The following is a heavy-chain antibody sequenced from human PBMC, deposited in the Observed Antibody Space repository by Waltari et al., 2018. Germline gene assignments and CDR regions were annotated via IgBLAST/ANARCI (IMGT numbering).Heavy chain of an antibody. CDR1: GGTFSSYA. CDR3: ARGREQWLVRNDAFDI. Sequence: QVQLVQSGAEVKKPGSSVKVSCKASGGTFSSYAISWVRQAPGQGLEWMGGMMPIFGTANSAQKFQGRVTVTADESTSTAYMELSSLRSEDTAVYYWARGREQWLVRNDAFDIWGQGTMVTVSS. D-gene: IGHD6-19*01. V-gene: IGHV1-69*01. CDR2: MMPIFGTA. J-gene: IGHJ3*02.